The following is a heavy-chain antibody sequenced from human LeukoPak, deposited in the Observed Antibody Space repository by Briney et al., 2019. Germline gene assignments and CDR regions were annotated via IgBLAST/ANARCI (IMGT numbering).Heavy chain of an antibody. CDR3: ARDLSYFDY. D-gene: IGHD2/OR15-2a*01. CDR2: INPGGGNT. Sequence: ASVKVSCKASGYTFTNYYIHWVRQAPGQGLEWMGLINPGGGNTNYAQNFQGRVTMTRDTSASTVYMELSSLRSEDTAFYYCARDLSYFDYWGQGTLVTVSS. CDR1: GYTFTNYY. V-gene: IGHV1-46*01. J-gene: IGHJ4*02.